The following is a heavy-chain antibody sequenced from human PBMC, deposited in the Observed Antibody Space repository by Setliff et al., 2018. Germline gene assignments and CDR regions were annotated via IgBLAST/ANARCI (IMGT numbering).Heavy chain of an antibody. V-gene: IGHV4-39*01. CDR2: IFYSGRT. CDR3: AGDPPGPHLVYTY. D-gene: IGHD3-16*01. CDR1: GASITNINYY. Sequence: PSETLSLTCTVSGASITNINYYWGLIRQPPGKGLEWIGSIFYSGRTFYNPSLKSRVTISVDTSKNQFSLTLSSVTAADTAVYYCAGDPPGPHLVYTYWGQGALVTVSS. J-gene: IGHJ4*02.